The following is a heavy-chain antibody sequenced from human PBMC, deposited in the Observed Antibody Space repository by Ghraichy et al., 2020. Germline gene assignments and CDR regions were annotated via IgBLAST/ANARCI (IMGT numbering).Heavy chain of an antibody. CDR3: ARDGLFTGTPPRWFDP. D-gene: IGHD3-9*01. CDR2: IKQDGSER. V-gene: IGHV3-7*03. Sequence: GGSLRLSCAASGFTFNSYWMSWVRQAPGKGLEWVANIKQDGSERYYVDSVEGRFTISRDNAKNSLYLQMNSLRAEDTAVYYCARDGLFTGTPPRWFDPWGQGTLVTVSS. J-gene: IGHJ5*02. CDR1: GFTFNSYW.